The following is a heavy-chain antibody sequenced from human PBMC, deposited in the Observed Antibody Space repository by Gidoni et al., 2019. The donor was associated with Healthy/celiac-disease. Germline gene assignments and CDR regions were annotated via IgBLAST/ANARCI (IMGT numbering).Heavy chain of an antibody. CDR3: ARTPGPTIYYYYGMDV. CDR2: ISSSSSTI. CDR1: GFTFSSYS. V-gene: IGHV3-48*01. Sequence: EVQLVESGGGLVQPGGSLRLSCAASGFTFSSYSMNWVRQAPGKGLAWVLYISSSSSTIYYADSVKGRFTISRDNAKNSLYLQMNSLRAEDTAVYYCARTPGPTIYYYYGMDVWGQGTTVTVSS. J-gene: IGHJ6*02. D-gene: IGHD3-3*01.